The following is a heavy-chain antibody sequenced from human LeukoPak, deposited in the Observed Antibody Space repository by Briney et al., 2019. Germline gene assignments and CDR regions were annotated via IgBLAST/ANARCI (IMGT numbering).Heavy chain of an antibody. CDR3: ARDFGTGAAASYYFDY. CDR1: GYTFSNYG. J-gene: IGHJ4*02. D-gene: IGHD6-13*01. CDR2: ISAYNGNT. V-gene: IGHV1-18*01. Sequence: ASVKVSCTASGYTFSNYGITWVRQAPGQGLEWMGWISAYNGNTNYAQKFQGRVTMTTDTSTSTAYMELSSVTSDDTAVYYCARDFGTGAAASYYFDYWGQGTLVTVSS.